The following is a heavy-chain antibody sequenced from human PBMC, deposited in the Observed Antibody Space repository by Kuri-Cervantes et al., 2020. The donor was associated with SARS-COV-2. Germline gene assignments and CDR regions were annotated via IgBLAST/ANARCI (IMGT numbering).Heavy chain of an antibody. V-gene: IGHV3-48*01. J-gene: IGHJ4*02. Sequence: GESLKISCAASGFTFSSYSMNWVRQAPGKGLEWVSYISSSSSTIYYADSVKGRFTISRDSAKNTLSLQMNSLRTQDTAVYFCARRTYGYIVDYWGQGTLVTVSS. D-gene: IGHD5-18*01. CDR1: GFTFSSYS. CDR2: ISSSSSTI. CDR3: ARRTYGYIVDY.